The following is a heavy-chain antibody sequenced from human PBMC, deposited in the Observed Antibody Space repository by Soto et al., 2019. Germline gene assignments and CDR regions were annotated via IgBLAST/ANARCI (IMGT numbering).Heavy chain of an antibody. V-gene: IGHV4-39*01. D-gene: IGHD2-15*01. CDR3: ASEVSSTDGMDV. CDR1: GDSSVSSSSYY. Sequence: PSATLSLTCTVSGDSSVSSSSYYWGWIRQPPGKGLEWIGSIYYTGNTFYSPSFRSRLTISVDTSKSQFSLKLRSVTAADTATYYCASEVSSTDGMDVWGQGTTVTV. CDR2: IYYTGNT. J-gene: IGHJ6*02.